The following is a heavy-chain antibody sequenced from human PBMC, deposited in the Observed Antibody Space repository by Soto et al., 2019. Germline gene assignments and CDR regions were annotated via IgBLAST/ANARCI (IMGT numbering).Heavy chain of an antibody. V-gene: IGHV3-7*05. J-gene: IGHJ1*01. CDR2: INLDGSEK. D-gene: IGHD1-1*01. CDR3: ARGAMAGNEVPGD. CDR1: GFTFRSYW. Sequence: EGQLVESGGGLVQPGGSLRLSCQVSGFTFRSYWMTWVRRAPGKGLEWVANINLDGSEKYYVDAVKGRFTISRDNAKNSLHMGLSDLRANDTAVYYCARGAMAGNEVPGDWGQGTLVTVSS.